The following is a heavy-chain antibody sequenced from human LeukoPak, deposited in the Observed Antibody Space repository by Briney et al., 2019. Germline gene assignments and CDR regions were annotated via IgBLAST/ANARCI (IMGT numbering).Heavy chain of an antibody. CDR1: GFTFDDYA. CDR2: ISWNGGRR. J-gene: IGHJ6*02. CDR3: AKALTRIYYYGMDV. Sequence: GRSLRLSCAASGFTFDDYAMHWVRQAPGKGLEWVSGISWNGGRRGYADSVKGRFTISRDNAKNSLYLQMNSLRAEDTALYYCAKALTRIYYYGMDVWGQGTTVTASS. V-gene: IGHV3-9*01. D-gene: IGHD4-11*01.